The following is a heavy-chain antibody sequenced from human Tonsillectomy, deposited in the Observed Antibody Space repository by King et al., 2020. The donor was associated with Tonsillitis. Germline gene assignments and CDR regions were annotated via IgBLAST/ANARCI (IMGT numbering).Heavy chain of an antibody. J-gene: IGHJ4*02. CDR2: IYYSGST. CDR3: ASLSITMIRGVTDY. Sequence: VQLQESGPGLVKPSQTLSLTCTVSGGSISSGDYYWTWIRQPPGKGLEWIGDIYYSGSTYYNPPLKSRVTISMDTSNNQFSLKLSSVTAADTAVYYCASLSITMIRGVTDYWGQGTLVTVSS. D-gene: IGHD3-10*01. CDR1: GGSISSGDYY. V-gene: IGHV4-30-4*01.